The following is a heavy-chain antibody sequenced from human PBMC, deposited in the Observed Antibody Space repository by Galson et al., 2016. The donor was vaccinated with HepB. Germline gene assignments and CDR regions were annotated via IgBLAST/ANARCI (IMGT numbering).Heavy chain of an antibody. V-gene: IGHV6-1*01. Sequence: CAISGDSVSSDSAAWNWIRQSPSRGLEWLGRTYYRSKWYNDYAVSVKSRITINPDTSKNQFSLQLSSVTAADTAVYYCARDRGVDAGEWGYWGQGTLVTVSS. D-gene: IGHD7-27*01. CDR3: ARDRGVDAGEWGY. CDR1: GDSVSSDSAA. CDR2: TYYRSKWYN. J-gene: IGHJ4*02.